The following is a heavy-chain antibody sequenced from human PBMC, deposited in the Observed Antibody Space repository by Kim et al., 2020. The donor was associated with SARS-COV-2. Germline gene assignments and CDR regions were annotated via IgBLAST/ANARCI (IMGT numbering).Heavy chain of an antibody. D-gene: IGHD4-17*01. J-gene: IGHJ4*02. V-gene: IGHV3-23*01. Sequence: SLEVRFAISGDNSKNTLYLQMNSLRAADTAVYYCAKDRRPDYGDARGLFDYWGQGTLVTVSS. CDR3: AKDRRPDYGDARGLFDY.